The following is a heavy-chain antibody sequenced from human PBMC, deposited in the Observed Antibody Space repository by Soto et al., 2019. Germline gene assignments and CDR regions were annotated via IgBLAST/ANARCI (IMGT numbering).Heavy chain of an antibody. J-gene: IGHJ5*02. D-gene: IGHD6-6*01. CDR2: IYYSGNT. V-gene: IGHV4-30-4*01. CDR3: ARERPDGARLNP. CDR1: GGSISSGDYY. Sequence: QVQLQESGPGLVKPSQTLSLTCTVSGGSISSGDYYWSWIRQPPGKGLEWIGYIYYSGNTYYSPSLKSRVTISVDTYKNQFSLTLTSVTAADTAVYYCARERPDGARLNPWGQGTLVTVSS.